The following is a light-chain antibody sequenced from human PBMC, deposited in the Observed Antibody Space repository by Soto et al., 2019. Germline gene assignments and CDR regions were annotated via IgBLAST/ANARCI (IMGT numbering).Light chain of an antibody. CDR3: SSYTSKSSLI. V-gene: IGLV2-14*01. CDR1: MRDVGADNL. Sequence: SALTQPASVSGSPGQSITISCAGTMRDVGADNLVSWYQQHPGRAPQLIIYEVRNRPSGISFRFSGSKSGNTASLTISGLPAEDEADYYCSSYTSKSSLIFGGGTKVTVL. J-gene: IGLJ2*01. CDR2: EVR.